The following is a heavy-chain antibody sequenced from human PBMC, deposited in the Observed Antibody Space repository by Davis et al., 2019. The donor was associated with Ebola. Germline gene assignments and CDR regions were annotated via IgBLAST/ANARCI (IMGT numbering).Heavy chain of an antibody. V-gene: IGHV4-38-2*02. CDR2: IYYSGST. J-gene: IGHJ6*02. D-gene: IGHD3-9*01. CDR1: GYSISSGYY. Sequence: MPSETLSLTCTVSGYSISSGYYWGWIRQPPGKGLEWIGSIYYSGSTYYNPSLKSRVTISVDTSKNQFSLKLSSVTAADTAVYYCALDWLGPPYYYYGMDVWGQGTTVTVSS. CDR3: ALDWLGPPYYYYGMDV.